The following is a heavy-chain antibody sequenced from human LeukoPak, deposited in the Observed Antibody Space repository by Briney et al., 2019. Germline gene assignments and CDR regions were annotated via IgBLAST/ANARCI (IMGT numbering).Heavy chain of an antibody. V-gene: IGHV1-8*01. J-gene: IGHJ6*02. CDR2: MNPNSGNT. CDR3: ARLSGGINYYGVDV. Sequence: ASVKVSCKASGYTFISYDINWVRQATGQGLEWMGWMNPNSGNTGYAQKFQGRVTMTRDTSIGTAYMELSSLRSEDTAVYYCARLSGGINYYGVDVWGQGTTVTVSS. D-gene: IGHD6-19*01. CDR1: GYTFISYD.